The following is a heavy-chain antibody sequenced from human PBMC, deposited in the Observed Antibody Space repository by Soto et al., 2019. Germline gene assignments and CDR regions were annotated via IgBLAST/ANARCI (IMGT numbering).Heavy chain of an antibody. J-gene: IGHJ5*02. Sequence: ASVKVSCKASGYTFTSYGISWVRQAPGQGLEWMGWISAYNGNTNYAQKLQGRVTMTTDTSTSTAYMELRSLRSDDTAVYYCARSFYSSGARRYWFDPWGQGTLVTVSS. CDR2: ISAYNGNT. V-gene: IGHV1-18*01. CDR3: ARSFYSSGARRYWFDP. CDR1: GYTFTSYG. D-gene: IGHD6-19*01.